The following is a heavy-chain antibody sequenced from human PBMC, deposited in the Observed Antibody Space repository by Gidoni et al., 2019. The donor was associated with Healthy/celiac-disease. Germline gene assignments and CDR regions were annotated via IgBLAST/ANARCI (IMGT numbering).Heavy chain of an antibody. CDR1: GGSISSSSYY. V-gene: IGHV4-39*01. D-gene: IGHD2-2*01. CDR3: ARQAYQLRFDY. Sequence: QLPLQESGPGLVKPSETLSLTCTVSGGSISSSSYYWGWIRQPPGKGLEWIGSIYYRGSTYYNPSLKSRVTISVDTSKNQFSLKLSSVTAADTAVYYCARQAYQLRFDYWGQGTLVTVSS. CDR2: IYYRGST. J-gene: IGHJ4*02.